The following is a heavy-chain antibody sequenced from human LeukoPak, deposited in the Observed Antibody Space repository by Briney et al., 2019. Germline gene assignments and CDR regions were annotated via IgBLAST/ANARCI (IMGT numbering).Heavy chain of an antibody. D-gene: IGHD3-22*01. Sequence: GGSLRLPCAASGFTFSSYSMNWVRQAPGKGLEWVSSISSSSSYIYYADSVKGRFTISRDNAKSSLYLQMNSLRAEDTAVYYCARDGNYYDSSGYGHWGQGTLVTVSS. V-gene: IGHV3-21*01. CDR3: ARDGNYYDSSGYGH. J-gene: IGHJ4*02. CDR1: GFTFSSYS. CDR2: ISSSSSYI.